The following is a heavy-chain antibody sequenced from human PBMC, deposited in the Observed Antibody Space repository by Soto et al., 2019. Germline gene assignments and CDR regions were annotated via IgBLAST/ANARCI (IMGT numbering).Heavy chain of an antibody. CDR2: ISAYNGNT. Sequence: ASVKVSCKASGYTFASYGISWVRQAPGQGLEWMGWISAYNGNTNYAQKLQGRVTMTTDTSTSTAYMELRSLRSDDTAVYYCARRVVVAATPAFDIWGQGTMVTVSS. J-gene: IGHJ3*02. CDR1: GYTFASYG. CDR3: ARRVVVAATPAFDI. D-gene: IGHD2-15*01. V-gene: IGHV1-18*01.